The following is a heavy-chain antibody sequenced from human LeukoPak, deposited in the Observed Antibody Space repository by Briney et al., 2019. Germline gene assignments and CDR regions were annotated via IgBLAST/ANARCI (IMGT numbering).Heavy chain of an antibody. Sequence: GGSLRLSCAASGFTFSSYWMSWVRQAPGKGLEWVANIKQDGSEKYYVDSVKGRFTISRDNAKNSLYLQMNSLRAEDTAVYYCAKDSSRYCSGGSCYSGAFDIWGQGTMVTVSS. D-gene: IGHD2-15*01. CDR1: GFTFSSYW. J-gene: IGHJ3*02. CDR2: IKQDGSEK. V-gene: IGHV3-7*03. CDR3: AKDSSRYCSGGSCYSGAFDI.